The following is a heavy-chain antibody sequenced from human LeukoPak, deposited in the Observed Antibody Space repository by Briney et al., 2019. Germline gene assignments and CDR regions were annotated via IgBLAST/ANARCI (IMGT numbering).Heavy chain of an antibody. CDR3: ARQLGWYGTRFDY. D-gene: IGHD6-19*01. V-gene: IGHV4-61*05. Sequence: SETLSLTCTVSGGSISSSSYYWGWIRQPPGKGLEWIGYIYYSGSTNYNPSLKSRVTISVDTSKNQFSLKLSSVTAADTAVYYCARQLGWYGTRFDYWGQGTLVTVSS. J-gene: IGHJ4*02. CDR2: IYYSGST. CDR1: GGSISSSSYY.